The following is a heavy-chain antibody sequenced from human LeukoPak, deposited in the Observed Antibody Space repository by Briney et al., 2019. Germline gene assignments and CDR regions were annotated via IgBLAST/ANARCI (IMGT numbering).Heavy chain of an antibody. J-gene: IGHJ5*02. D-gene: IGHD1-26*01. Sequence: SGGSLRLSCAASGFTFSSYSMNWVRQAPGKGLEWVSSISSSSSYIYYADSVKGRFTISRDNAKNSLYLQMNSLRAEDTAVYYCARDTTSSNWFDPWGQGTLVTVSS. CDR2: ISSSSSYI. CDR1: GFTFSSYS. V-gene: IGHV3-21*01. CDR3: ARDTTSSNWFDP.